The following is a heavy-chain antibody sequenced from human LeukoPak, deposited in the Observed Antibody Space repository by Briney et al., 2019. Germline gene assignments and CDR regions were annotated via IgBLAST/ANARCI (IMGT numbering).Heavy chain of an antibody. CDR2: ISGGGVTT. V-gene: IGHV3-23*01. D-gene: IGHD5-18*01. CDR1: GFTFSPYA. J-gene: IGHJ4*02. Sequence: GGSLRLSCSASGFTFSPYAMSWVRQAPGKGLEWVSAISGGGVTTYYADSVKGRFTISRDNSKNTLYLQMNSLRAEDTAVYYCAKGQNLRGYSRDYWGQGTLVTVSS. CDR3: AKGQNLRGYSRDY.